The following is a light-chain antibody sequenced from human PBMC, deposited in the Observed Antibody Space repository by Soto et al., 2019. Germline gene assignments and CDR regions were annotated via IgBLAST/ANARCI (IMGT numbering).Light chain of an antibody. Sequence: EILMTHSPPTLSVSPGERATLSCRASQSVSSNLAWYQQKPGQAPRLLIYGASTRATGIPARFSGSGSGTEFTLTISSLQSEDFAVYYCQQYNNWPQTFGQGTKVDIK. V-gene: IGKV3-15*01. CDR2: GAS. J-gene: IGKJ1*01. CDR1: QSVSSN. CDR3: QQYNNWPQT.